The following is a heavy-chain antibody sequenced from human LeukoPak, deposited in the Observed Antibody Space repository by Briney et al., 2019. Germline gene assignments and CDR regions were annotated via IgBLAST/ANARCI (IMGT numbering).Heavy chain of an antibody. CDR3: ARDGQQLAPYAMDV. D-gene: IGHD6-13*01. V-gene: IGHV3-33*01. CDR1: GFTFRSHA. J-gene: IGHJ6*02. CDR2: LWYDGSNK. Sequence: GGSLRLSCAASGFTFRSHAMHWVRQAPGKGLEWVAFLWYDGSNKNYADSEKGRFTISRGNSKNTLYLQMNSLRAEDTALYYCARDGQQLAPYAMDVWGQGTTVTVSS.